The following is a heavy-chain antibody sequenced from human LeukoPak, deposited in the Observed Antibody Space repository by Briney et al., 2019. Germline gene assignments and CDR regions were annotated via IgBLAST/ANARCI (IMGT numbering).Heavy chain of an antibody. CDR3: ARAESDWKTAYYYYYMDV. Sequence: SETLSLTCTVSGGSISSYYGSWIRQPAGKGLEWIGRIHSSGKTNYNPTLKSRVTMSVDTSKKQFSLNLSSLTAADTAEYYCARAESDWKTAYYYYYMDVWGNGTTVTASS. CDR1: GGSISSYY. J-gene: IGHJ6*03. CDR2: IHSSGKT. D-gene: IGHD1-1*01. V-gene: IGHV4-4*07.